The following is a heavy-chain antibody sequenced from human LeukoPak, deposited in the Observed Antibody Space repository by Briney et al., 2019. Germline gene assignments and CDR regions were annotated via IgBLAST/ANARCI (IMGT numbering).Heavy chain of an antibody. V-gene: IGHV4-34*01. CDR1: GGSFSDFY. D-gene: IGHD3-3*01. CDR3: ARVRFLEWLLPPKPTFEY. J-gene: IGHJ4*02. Sequence: SETLSLTCAVYGGSFSDFYWSWIRQSPGKGLEWIGEINHSGSTNYNPSLKSRVTISVDTSKSQFSLKLCSVTAADTAVYYCARVRFLEWLLPPKPTFEYWGQGTLVTVSS. CDR2: INHSGST.